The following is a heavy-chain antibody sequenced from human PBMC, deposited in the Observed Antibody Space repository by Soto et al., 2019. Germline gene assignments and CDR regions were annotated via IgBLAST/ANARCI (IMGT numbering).Heavy chain of an antibody. J-gene: IGHJ4*02. D-gene: IGHD1-26*01. CDR3: AKHLSGSDLFDN. Sequence: GGSLRLSCAASGFTFSSYGMHWVRQAPGKGPEWVAVIWYDGSNKYYADSVKGRFTISRDNSKDTLYLQMNSLRAEDTALYFCAKHLSGSDLFDNCGQGTQVTVSS. CDR1: GFTFSSYG. V-gene: IGHV3-33*06. CDR2: IWYDGSNK.